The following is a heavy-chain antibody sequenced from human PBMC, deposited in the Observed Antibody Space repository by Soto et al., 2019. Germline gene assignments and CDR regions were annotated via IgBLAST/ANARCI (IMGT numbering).Heavy chain of an antibody. CDR3: ARFAPWGNYV. D-gene: IGHD3-16*01. CDR2: ISGGGSGA. Sequence: GGSLRLSCAASGFTFSSYAMSWVRQAPGKGLDWVSTISGGGSGAYYADSVKGRFTISRDNSKNTLFLQMDSLRAEDTAVYYCARFAPWGNYVWGQGTLVTVSS. J-gene: IGHJ4*02. CDR1: GFTFSSYA. V-gene: IGHV3-23*01.